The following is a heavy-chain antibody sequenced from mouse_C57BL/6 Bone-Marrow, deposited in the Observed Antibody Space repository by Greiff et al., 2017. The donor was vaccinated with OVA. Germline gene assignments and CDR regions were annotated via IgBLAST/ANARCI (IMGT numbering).Heavy chain of an antibody. CDR2: IYPGDGDT. J-gene: IGHJ4*01. D-gene: IGHD1-1*01. V-gene: IGHV1-82*01. CDR1: GYAFSSSW. CDR3: ARPSSITTVTSMDY. Sequence: VQLQQSGPELVKPGASVKISCKASGYAFSSSWMNWVKQRPGKGLEWIGRIYPGDGDTNYNGKFKGKATLTADKSSSTAYMQLSSLTSEDSAVYFCARPSSITTVTSMDYWGQGTSVTVSS.